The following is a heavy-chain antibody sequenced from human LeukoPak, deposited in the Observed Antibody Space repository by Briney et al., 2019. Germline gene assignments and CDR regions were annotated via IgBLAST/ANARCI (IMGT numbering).Heavy chain of an antibody. CDR3: AKDSAGGGSGGFDY. V-gene: IGHV3-9*03. J-gene: IGHJ4*02. Sequence: GGSLRLSCAASGFTLDDYAMHWVRQAPGTGREGVSGISGNSGSIGHADSVKGRFTISRDNAKNSLYLQMNSLRAEDMALYYCAKDSAGGGSGGFDYWGQGTLVTVSS. CDR2: ISGNSGSI. CDR1: GFTLDDYA. D-gene: IGHD2-15*01.